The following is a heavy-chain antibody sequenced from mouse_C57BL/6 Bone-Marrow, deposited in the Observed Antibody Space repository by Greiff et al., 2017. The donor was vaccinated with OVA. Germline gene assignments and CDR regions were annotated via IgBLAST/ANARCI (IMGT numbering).Heavy chain of an antibody. V-gene: IGHV14-2*01. CDR2: IDPEDGET. CDR3: AGGSSPWYFDY. Sequence: EVQLQESGAELVKPGASVKLSCTASGFNIKDYYMHWVKQRTEQGLEWIGRIDPEDGETKYAPKFQGKATITADTSSSTAYMQLSSLTYEDSAVYYCAGGSSPWYFDYWGQGTTLTVSS. CDR1: GFNIKDYY. D-gene: IGHD1-1*01. J-gene: IGHJ2*01.